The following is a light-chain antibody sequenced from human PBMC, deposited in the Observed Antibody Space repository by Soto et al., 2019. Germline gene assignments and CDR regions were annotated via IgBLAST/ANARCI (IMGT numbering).Light chain of an antibody. CDR2: DVS. J-gene: IGKJ4*01. CDR3: QYQGS. CDR1: QSVSRRY. V-gene: IGKV3-20*01. Sequence: IVLTQSPDTLSLSPGQRATLSCRASQSVSRRYLAWYQQKPGQAPILLIYDVSERASDIPDRFSGSGSGTDFTLTLNRLVHEDVAVYYCQYQGSFGGGTKVEIE.